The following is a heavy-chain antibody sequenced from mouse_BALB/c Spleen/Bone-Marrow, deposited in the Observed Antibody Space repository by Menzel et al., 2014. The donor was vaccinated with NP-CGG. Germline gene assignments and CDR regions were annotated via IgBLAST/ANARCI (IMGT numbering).Heavy chain of an antibody. D-gene: IGHD1-1*01. CDR2: ISGGGSYT. CDR3: ARVYGWYFDV. V-gene: IGHV5-6*03. J-gene: IGHJ1*01. CDR1: GFSFNSYG. Sequence: EVKVVESGGGLVKSGGSLKLSCAASGFSFNSYGMSWVRQTPEKRLEWVATISGGGSYTFYPDSVKGQFTISRDNAKNTLYLQMSSLKSEDTAMYYCARVYGWYFDVWGAGTTVTGSS.